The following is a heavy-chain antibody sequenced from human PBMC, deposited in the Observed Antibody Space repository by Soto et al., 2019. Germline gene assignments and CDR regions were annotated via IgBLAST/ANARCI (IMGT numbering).Heavy chain of an antibody. CDR2: IYYSGST. CDR1: GGSISSYY. V-gene: IGHV4-59*08. D-gene: IGHD4-17*01. CDR3: ARHAYYGDHSFDY. J-gene: IGHJ4*02. Sequence: SETLSLTCTVSGGSISSYYWSWIRQPPGKGLEWIGYIYYSGSTNYNPSLKSRVTISVDTSKNQFSLKLSSVTAADTAVYYCARHAYYGDHSFDYWGQGTLVTVSS.